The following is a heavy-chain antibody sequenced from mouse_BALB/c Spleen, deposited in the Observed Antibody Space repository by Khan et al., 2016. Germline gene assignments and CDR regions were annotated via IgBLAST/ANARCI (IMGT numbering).Heavy chain of an antibody. V-gene: IGHV4-1*02. CDR3: ARAGNYGYLVN. Sequence: EVKLLESGGGLVQPGGSLKVSCAASGFDFSRYWMSWVRQAPGKGLEWIGEINPDSGTINYTPSLKVKLIISRDNAKNTLYLQMSQVRSDDTALYYCARAGNYGYLVNWGQGTLVTVSA. CDR2: INPDSGTI. D-gene: IGHD2-1*01. CDR1: GFDFSRYW. J-gene: IGHJ3*01.